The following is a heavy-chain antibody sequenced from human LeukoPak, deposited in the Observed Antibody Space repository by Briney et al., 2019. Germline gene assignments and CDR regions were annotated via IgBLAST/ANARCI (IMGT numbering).Heavy chain of an antibody. D-gene: IGHD6-13*01. CDR2: IYYSGST. J-gene: IGHJ4*02. CDR3: ARAKSNIAAPTYYFDY. Sequence: PSETLSLTCTVSGASISSSRYYWGRIRQPPGKGLEWIRSIYYSGSTYYNPSLKSRVTISVDTSKNQFSLKLTSVTVADTAVYYCARAKSNIAAPTYYFDYWGQGTLVTVSS. CDR1: GASISSSRYY. V-gene: IGHV4-39*01.